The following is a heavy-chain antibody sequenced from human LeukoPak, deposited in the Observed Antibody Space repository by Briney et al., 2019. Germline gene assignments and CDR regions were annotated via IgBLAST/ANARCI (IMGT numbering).Heavy chain of an antibody. Sequence: ASVKVSCKGSGGSFISYAISWVGQAPGQGVEWMGGIIPIFGTENYAQKFQGRVTITADKSTSTAYMDLSSLRSEDTAVYYCAGGYCSSTSCYPWGQGTLVTVSS. J-gene: IGHJ5*02. CDR1: GGSFISYA. D-gene: IGHD2-2*01. V-gene: IGHV1-69*06. CDR3: AGGYCSSTSCYP. CDR2: IIPIFGTE.